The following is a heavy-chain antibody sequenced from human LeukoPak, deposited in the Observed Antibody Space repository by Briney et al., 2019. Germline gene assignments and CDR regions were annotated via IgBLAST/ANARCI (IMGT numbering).Heavy chain of an antibody. J-gene: IGHJ5*02. CDR1: GGSFSGYY. Sequence: SETLSLTCAVYGGSFSGYYWSWIRQPPGKGLEWIGEINHSGSTYYNPSLKSRVTISVDTSKNQFSLKLSSVTAADTAVYYCARPVGATLTHTYNWFDPWGQGTLVTVSS. CDR3: ARPVGATLTHTYNWFDP. D-gene: IGHD1-26*01. V-gene: IGHV4-34*01. CDR2: INHSGST.